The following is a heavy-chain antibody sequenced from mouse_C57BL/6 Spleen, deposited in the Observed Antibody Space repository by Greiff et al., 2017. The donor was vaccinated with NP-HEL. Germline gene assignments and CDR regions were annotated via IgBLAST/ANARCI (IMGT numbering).Heavy chain of an antibody. CDR3: ARNYDYDVRTWFAY. Sequence: VKLMESGPGLVQPSQSLSITCTVSGFSLTSYGVHWVRQSPGKGLEWLGVIWSGGSTDYNAAFISRLSISKDNSKSQVFFKMNSLQADDTAIYYCARNYDYDVRTWFAYWGQGTLVTVSA. J-gene: IGHJ3*01. CDR2: IWSGGST. CDR1: GFSLTSYG. D-gene: IGHD2-4*01. V-gene: IGHV2-2*01.